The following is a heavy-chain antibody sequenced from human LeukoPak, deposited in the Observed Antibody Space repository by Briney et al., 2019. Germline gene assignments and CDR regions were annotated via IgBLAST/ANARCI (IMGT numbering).Heavy chain of an antibody. V-gene: IGHV4-59*01. CDR1: GGSISSYY. J-gene: IGHJ6*02. D-gene: IGHD4-17*01. Sequence: SETLSLTCTVSGGSISSYYWSWIRQPPGKGLEWIGYIYYTGSTNYNPSLKSRVTISVDTSKNQFSLKLSSVTAADTAVYYCARTTVTPPDYYYYGMDVWGQGTTVTVSS. CDR3: ARTTVTPPDYYYYGMDV. CDR2: IYYTGST.